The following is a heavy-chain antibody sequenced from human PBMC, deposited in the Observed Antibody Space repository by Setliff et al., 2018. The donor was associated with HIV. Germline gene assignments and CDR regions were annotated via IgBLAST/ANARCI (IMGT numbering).Heavy chain of an antibody. CDR3: ATNVLVAGSSLDT. V-gene: IGHV3-73*01. J-gene: IGHJ5*02. D-gene: IGHD5-12*01. Sequence: LKISCAASGFAFVGVEIHWVRQASGKGLERVGRIRNKFNSLATQYGESVKGRFTISRDDSKNTAYLQMTSLKNDDTAVYFCATNVLVAGSSLDTWGQGSLVTVSS. CDR1: GFAFVGVE. CDR2: IRNKFNSLAT.